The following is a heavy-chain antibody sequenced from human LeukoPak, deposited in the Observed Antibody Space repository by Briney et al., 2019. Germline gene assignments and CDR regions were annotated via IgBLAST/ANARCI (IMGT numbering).Heavy chain of an antibody. V-gene: IGHV1-18*01. CDR2: ISAYNGNT. J-gene: IGHJ5*02. CDR3: ARKPTMVRGDDNWFDP. Sequence: GASVKVSCKASGYTFTSYGISWVRQAPGQGLEWMGWISAYNGNTNYAQKLQGRVTMTTDTSTSTAYMELRSLRSDDTAVYYCARKPTMVRGDDNWFDPWGQGTLVTVSS. CDR1: GYTFTSYG. D-gene: IGHD3-10*01.